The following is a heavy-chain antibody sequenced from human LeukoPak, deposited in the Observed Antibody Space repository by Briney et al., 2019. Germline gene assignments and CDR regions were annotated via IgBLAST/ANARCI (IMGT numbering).Heavy chain of an antibody. CDR2: IKPDGSDQ. D-gene: IGHD4-17*01. J-gene: IGHJ6*02. CDR3: AREDPQTTVPEGLDV. V-gene: IGHV3-7*03. CDR1: GFTFRGYW. Sequence: GGSLRLSCAASGFTFRGYWMTWVRQAPGKGLEWVATIKPDGSDQYYVDSLRGRFTISRDNTKNSLYLQMNSLRAEDTAVYYCAREDPQTTVPEGLDVWGQGTTVTVSS.